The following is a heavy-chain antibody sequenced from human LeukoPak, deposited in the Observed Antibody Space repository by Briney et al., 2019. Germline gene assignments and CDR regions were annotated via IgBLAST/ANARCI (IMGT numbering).Heavy chain of an antibody. CDR3: ARTQSQSGSYRYYFGY. CDR2: IYYIRNT. CDR1: GGSVGSAGYY. J-gene: IGHJ4*02. V-gene: IGHV4-61*08. D-gene: IGHD1-26*01. Sequence: SETLSLTCTVSGGSVGSAGYYWSWIREPPWGGLEWIGYIYYIRNTNYNPSLKSRVTMSLDPSKNQFSLKLNSVTAADTAVYYCARTQSQSGSYRYYFGYWGQGTLVTVSS.